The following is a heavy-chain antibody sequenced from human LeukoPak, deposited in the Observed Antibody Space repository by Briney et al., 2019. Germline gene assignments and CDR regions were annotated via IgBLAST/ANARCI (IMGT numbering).Heavy chain of an antibody. D-gene: IGHD6-19*01. CDR3: ARDQGSGWHHKDAFDI. CDR1: GFTFSSYA. CDR2: ISYDGSNK. J-gene: IGHJ3*02. Sequence: GRSLRLSCAASGFTFSSYAMHWVRQAPGKGLEWVAVISYDGSNKYYADSVKGRFTISRDNSKNTLYLQMNSLRAEDTAVYYCARDQGSGWHHKDAFDIWGQGTMVTVSS. V-gene: IGHV3-30-3*01.